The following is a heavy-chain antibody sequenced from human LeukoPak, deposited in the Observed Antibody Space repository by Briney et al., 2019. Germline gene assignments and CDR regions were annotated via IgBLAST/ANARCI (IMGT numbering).Heavy chain of an antibody. CDR1: GITFDDYA. V-gene: IGHV3-9*01. CDR2: ISWNSVSI. Sequence: GGSLRLSCAASGITFDDYATYWVRQGPGKGLEWVAGISWNSVSIGYADSVKGRFTISRDNAKNSLYLQMNSLRNEDTALYYCAKELGGGSDGLDIWGQGTMVTVSS. CDR3: AKELGGGSDGLDI. D-gene: IGHD2-15*01. J-gene: IGHJ3*02.